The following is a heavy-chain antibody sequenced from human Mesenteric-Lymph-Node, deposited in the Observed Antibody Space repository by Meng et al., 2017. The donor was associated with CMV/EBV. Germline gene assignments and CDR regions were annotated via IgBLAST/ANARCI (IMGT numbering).Heavy chain of an antibody. CDR3: ARPQGRANSNYKGYYYGMDV. CDR1: GYTFATYD. V-gene: IGHV1-2*02. CDR2: INPNSGGT. Sequence: ASVKVSCKASGYTFATYDINWVRQAPGQGLEWMGWINPNSGGTNYAQKFQGRVTMTRDTSISTAYMELSRLRSDDTAVYYCARPQGRANSNYKGYYYGMDVWGQGTTVTVSS. J-gene: IGHJ6*02. D-gene: IGHD1-7*01.